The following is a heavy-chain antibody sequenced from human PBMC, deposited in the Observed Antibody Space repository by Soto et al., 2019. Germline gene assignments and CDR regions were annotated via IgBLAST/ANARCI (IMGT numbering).Heavy chain of an antibody. CDR3: TQVYGSGSWGWYFHS. V-gene: IGHV2-5*02. CDR2: VFWDGGE. D-gene: IGHD1-26*01. CDR1: GFSLTTTGVG. J-gene: IGHJ4*02. Sequence: QITLRESGPSLVKPTETLTLTCTFSGFSLTTTGVGVGWIRQPPGKALEWLAVVFWDGGERYSPSLKSRVTITKDTSKDQVVLTMTNMDHADTATYYCTQVYGSGSWGWYFHSWGQGTLVTVSS.